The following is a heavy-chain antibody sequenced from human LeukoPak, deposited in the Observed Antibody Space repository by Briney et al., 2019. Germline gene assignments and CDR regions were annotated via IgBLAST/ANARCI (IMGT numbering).Heavy chain of an antibody. CDR2: INHSGST. Sequence: SETLSLTCSVSGVPISGNYWSWIRQPPGKGLEWIGEINHSGSTNYNPSLKSRVTISVDTSKNQFSLKLTSVTAADTAVYYCARRNVVVRGVIIRHDAFDIWGQGTMVTVSS. CDR3: ARRNVVVRGVIIRHDAFDI. V-gene: IGHV4-34*01. CDR1: GVPISGNY. J-gene: IGHJ3*02. D-gene: IGHD3-10*01.